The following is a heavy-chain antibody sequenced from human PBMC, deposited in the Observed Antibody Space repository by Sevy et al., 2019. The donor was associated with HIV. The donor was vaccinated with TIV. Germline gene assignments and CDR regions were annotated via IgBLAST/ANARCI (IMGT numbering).Heavy chain of an antibody. D-gene: IGHD2-15*01. Sequence: SQTLSLTCTVSGGSVSSGSYYWSWIRQPPGKGLEWIGYIYYSGSTNYNPSLKSRVTISVDTSKNQFSLKLSSVTAADTAVYYCAGDEVVVVVAATHYYYYYGMDVWGQGTTVTVSS. V-gene: IGHV4-61*01. J-gene: IGHJ6*02. CDR2: IYYSGST. CDR1: GGSVSSGSYY. CDR3: AGDEVVVVVAATHYYYYYGMDV.